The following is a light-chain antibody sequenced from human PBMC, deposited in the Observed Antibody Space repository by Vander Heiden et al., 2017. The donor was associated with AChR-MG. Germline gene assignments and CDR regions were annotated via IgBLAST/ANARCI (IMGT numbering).Light chain of an antibody. V-gene: IGLV3-19*01. CDR3: NSRDRRGSHLYV. J-gene: IGLJ1*01. Sequence: SSELTEDTAVSVALGQTVRTTSQGDSVRTYFVRWYQQQAGQSPILVLYAKNNRPSGFPDRCSGSRSGNTASLTITGAQAEDEADYCCNSRDRRGSHLYVFGSGTNVSVL. CDR2: AKN. CDR1: SVRTYF.